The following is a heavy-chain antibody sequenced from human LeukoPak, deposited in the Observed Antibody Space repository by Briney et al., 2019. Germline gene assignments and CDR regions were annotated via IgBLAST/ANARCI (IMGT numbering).Heavy chain of an antibody. Sequence: SETLSLTCTVSGGSISSGSYYWSWLRQPAGKGLEWIGRIYTSGSTNYNPSLKSRVTISVDTSKNQFSLKLSSVTAADTAVYYCARDNHYCSGGSCYEGGFDYWGQGTLVTVSS. CDR1: GGSISSGSYY. V-gene: IGHV4-61*02. D-gene: IGHD2-15*01. CDR2: IYTSGST. CDR3: ARDNHYCSGGSCYEGGFDY. J-gene: IGHJ4*02.